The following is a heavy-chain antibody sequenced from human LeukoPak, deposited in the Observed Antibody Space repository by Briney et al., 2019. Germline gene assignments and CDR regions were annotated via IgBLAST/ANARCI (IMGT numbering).Heavy chain of an antibody. CDR3: ARESGYSYGLAGFFDY. D-gene: IGHD5-18*01. CDR2: IYGDGRI. J-gene: IGHJ4*02. V-gene: IGHV3-53*01. CDR1: GFTVTSNY. Sequence: PGGSLRLSCAAPGFTVTSNYMSWVRQAPGKGLEWGSVIYGDGRIHYADSVKGRFTISRDDSKNTLYLQMNSLRAEDTAVYYCARESGYSYGLAGFFDYWGQGTLVTVSS.